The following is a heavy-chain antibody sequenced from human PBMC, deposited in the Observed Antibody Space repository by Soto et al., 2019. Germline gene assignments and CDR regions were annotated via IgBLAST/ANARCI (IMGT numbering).Heavy chain of an antibody. CDR3: AKDQETYYDFWHKGYHYYYYMDV. CDR2: ISGSGGST. CDR1: GFTFSSYA. V-gene: IGHV3-23*01. Sequence: GGSLRLSCAASGFTFSSYAMSWVRQAPGKGLEWVSAISGSGGSTYYADSVKGRFTISRDNSKNTLYLQMNSLRAEDTAVYYCAKDQETYYDFWHKGYHYYYYMDVWGKGTTVTVSS. D-gene: IGHD3-3*01. J-gene: IGHJ6*03.